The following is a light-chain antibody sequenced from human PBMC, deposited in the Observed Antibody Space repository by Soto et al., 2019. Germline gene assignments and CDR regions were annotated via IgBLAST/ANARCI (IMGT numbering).Light chain of an antibody. CDR1: ALPKQY. J-gene: IGLJ2*01. CDR2: KDT. Sequence: SYEVTQPPSLSVSPGQTAKITCSGGALPKQYVHWYQQRPGQAPVVVIYKDTERPSGIPERFSGSTSGTTVTLTISGVQADDEAVYYCQSTGTSDSSVVFGGGTKLTVL. CDR3: QSTGTSDSSVV. V-gene: IGLV3-25*02.